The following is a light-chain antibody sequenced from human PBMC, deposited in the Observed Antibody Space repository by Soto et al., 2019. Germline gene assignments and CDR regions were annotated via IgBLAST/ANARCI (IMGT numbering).Light chain of an antibody. J-gene: IGLJ1*01. CDR3: SSYAGSSTYV. CDR1: SSDVGGYDY. Sequence: QSALTQPPSASGSPGQLVTISCTGTSSDVGGYDYVSWYQQHPGKAPKLMIYEVSKRPSGVPDRFSGSKSGNTASLTVSGLQAEDEADYYCSSYAGSSTYVFGTGTKLTVL. V-gene: IGLV2-8*01. CDR2: EVS.